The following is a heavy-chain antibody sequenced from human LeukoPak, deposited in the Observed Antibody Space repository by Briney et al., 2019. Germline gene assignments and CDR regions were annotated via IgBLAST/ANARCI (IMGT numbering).Heavy chain of an antibody. CDR3: ARVIAYVDYYFDN. Sequence: ASVKVSCKASAYILTTSGHSWVRHAPGQGLEWMGWISVYNGHTKYAQEFQDRVTMTTDTSTNTAYVELRSLRSDDTAVYYSARVIAYVDYYFDNWGQGTQVTVSS. CDR1: AYILTTSG. D-gene: IGHD2-21*01. CDR2: ISVYNGHT. V-gene: IGHV1-18*01. J-gene: IGHJ4*02.